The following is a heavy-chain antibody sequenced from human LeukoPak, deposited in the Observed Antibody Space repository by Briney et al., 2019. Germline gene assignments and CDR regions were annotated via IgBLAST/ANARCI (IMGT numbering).Heavy chain of an antibody. CDR1: GFTVSSNY. V-gene: IGHV3-53*04. J-gene: IGHJ3*01. CDR2: IYSGGNT. D-gene: IGHD6-13*01. Sequence: GGSLRLSCVASGFTVSSNYMSWVRQAPGKGLEWVSVIYSGGNTFYADSVKGRFTISRHNSKNTLYLQMNSLRSEDTAVYYCARVPEMYSSSPDSLWGQGTMVTVSS. CDR3: ARVPEMYSSSPDSL.